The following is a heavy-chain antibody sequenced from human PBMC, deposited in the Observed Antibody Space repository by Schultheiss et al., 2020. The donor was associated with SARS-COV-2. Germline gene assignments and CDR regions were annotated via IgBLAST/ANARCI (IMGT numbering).Heavy chain of an antibody. CDR1: GFTFGDYA. D-gene: IGHD3-9*01. V-gene: IGHV3-23*01. CDR3: EKGRPGGYDILTGYYLFDY. CDR2: ISGSGGST. Sequence: GESLKISCTASGFTFGDYAMSWFRQAPGKGLEWVSAISGSGGSTYYADSVKGRFTISRDNSKNTLYLQMNSLRAEDTAVYYCEKGRPGGYDILTGYYLFDYWGQGTLVTVSS. J-gene: IGHJ4*02.